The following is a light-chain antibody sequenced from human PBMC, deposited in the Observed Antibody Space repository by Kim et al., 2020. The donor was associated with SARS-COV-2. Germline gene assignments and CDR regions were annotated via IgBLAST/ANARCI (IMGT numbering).Light chain of an antibody. CDR2: GRN. Sequence: SSELTQDPAVSVALGQTVRITCQGDSLRSYYASWYRQKPGQAPVLVIYGRNNRPSGIPDRFSGSTTGNTASLTITGAQAEDEADYYCNSRDNSGNHLKVV. V-gene: IGLV3-19*01. CDR3: NSRDNSGNHLKVV. J-gene: IGLJ2*01. CDR1: SLRSYY.